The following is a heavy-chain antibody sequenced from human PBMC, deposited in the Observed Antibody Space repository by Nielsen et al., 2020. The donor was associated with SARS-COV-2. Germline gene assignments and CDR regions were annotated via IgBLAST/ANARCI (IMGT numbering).Heavy chain of an antibody. CDR3: AKMVVPAAVVRDDYYYYYGMDV. CDR1: GFTFSSYA. Sequence: GGSLRLSCAASGFTFSSYAMSWVRQAPGKGLEWVAVISYDGSNKYYADSVKGRFTISRDNSKNTLYLQMNSLRAEDTAVYYCAKMVVPAAVVRDDYYYYYGMDVWGQGTTVTVSS. V-gene: IGHV3-30*18. CDR2: ISYDGSNK. J-gene: IGHJ6*02. D-gene: IGHD2-2*01.